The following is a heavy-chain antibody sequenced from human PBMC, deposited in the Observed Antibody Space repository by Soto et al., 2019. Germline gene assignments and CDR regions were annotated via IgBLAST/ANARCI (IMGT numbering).Heavy chain of an antibody. J-gene: IGHJ4*02. V-gene: IGHV4-39*01. CDR1: GSSISSSGYY. D-gene: IGHD3-10*01. CDR3: ARRSYYGSGSIFDY. CDR2: IYYSGST. Sequence: SETLSLTCTVSGSSISSSGYYWGWIRQPPGKGLEWIGNIYYSGSTNYNPSLKSRVTISADTSKNQFSLKVSSVTAADTAVYYCARRSYYGSGSIFDYWGQGTLVTVSS.